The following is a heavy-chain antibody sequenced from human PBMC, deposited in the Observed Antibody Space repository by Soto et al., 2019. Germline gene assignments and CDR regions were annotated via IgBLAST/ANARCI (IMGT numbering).Heavy chain of an antibody. CDR2: IYYSGST. CDR1: GGSISSYY. Sequence: SETRLTCSVSGGSISSYYWSWIRQPPGKGLEWIGYIYYSGSTNYNPSLKSRVTISVDTSKNQFSLKLSSVTAADTAVYYCARQLGPRDPFGYWGQGTLVTVSS. V-gene: IGHV4-59*08. CDR3: ARQLGPRDPFGY. J-gene: IGHJ4*02.